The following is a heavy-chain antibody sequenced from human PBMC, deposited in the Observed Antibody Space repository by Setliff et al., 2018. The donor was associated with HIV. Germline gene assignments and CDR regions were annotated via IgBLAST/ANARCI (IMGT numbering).Heavy chain of an antibody. CDR3: ARVPVSSYYYYMDV. Sequence: SVKVSCKASGGNFNYYHISWVRQAPGQGLEWMGGIIPMVGIANYAQMFQGRVTITADKTTSTVYMDLTSLRFEDTAVYYCARVPVSSYYYYMDVWGKGTTVTVSS. V-gene: IGHV1-69*10. D-gene: IGHD6-13*01. CDR2: IIPMVGIA. J-gene: IGHJ6*03. CDR1: GGNFNYYH.